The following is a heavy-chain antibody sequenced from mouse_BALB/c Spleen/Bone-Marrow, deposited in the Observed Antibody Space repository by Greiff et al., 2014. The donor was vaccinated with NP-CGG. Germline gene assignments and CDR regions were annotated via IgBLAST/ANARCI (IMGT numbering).Heavy chain of an antibody. CDR2: IDPANGNT. J-gene: IGHJ3*01. CDR3: ARYYYGSSYFAY. D-gene: IGHD1-1*01. CDR1: GFNIKDTY. V-gene: IGHV14-3*02. Sequence: VQLQQSGAELVKPGASVELSCTASGFNIKDTYMHWVKQRPEQGLEWIGRIDPANGNTKYDPKFQGKATITADTSSNTAYLQLSSLTSEDTAVYYCARYYYGSSYFAYWGQGTLVTVSA.